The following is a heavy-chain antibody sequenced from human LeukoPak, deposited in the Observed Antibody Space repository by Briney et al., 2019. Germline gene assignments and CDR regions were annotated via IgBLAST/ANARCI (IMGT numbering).Heavy chain of an antibody. D-gene: IGHD2-2*01. Sequence: ASVKVSCKASGYTFTGYYMHWVRQAPGQGLEWMGWINPNSGGTNYAQKFQGRVTMTRDTSISTACMELSRLRSDDTAVYYCARDRGYCSSTSCFPGAYWGQGTLVTVSS. CDR2: INPNSGGT. CDR3: ARDRGYCSSTSCFPGAY. CDR1: GYTFTGYY. V-gene: IGHV1-2*02. J-gene: IGHJ4*02.